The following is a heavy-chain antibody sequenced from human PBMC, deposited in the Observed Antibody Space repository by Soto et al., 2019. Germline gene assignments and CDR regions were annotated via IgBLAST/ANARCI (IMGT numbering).Heavy chain of an antibody. V-gene: IGHV6-1*01. CDR2: TYYRSKWYN. CDR3: ARVSDSADDAFDI. CDR1: GDRVSSNSAT. D-gene: IGHD2-21*02. J-gene: IGHJ3*02. Sequence: KQSQTLSLPCAISGDRVSSNSATWNWLRQSPSRGLEWLGRTYYRSKWYNDYAVSVKSRITINPDTSKNQFSLQLNSVTPEDTAVYYCARVSDSADDAFDIWGQGTMVTVSS.